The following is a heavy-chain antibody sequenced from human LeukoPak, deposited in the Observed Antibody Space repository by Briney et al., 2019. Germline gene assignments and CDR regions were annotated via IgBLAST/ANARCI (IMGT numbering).Heavy chain of an antibody. Sequence: GGSLRLSCAASGFTFSSYGMHRVRQAPGKGLEWVAFIRYDGSNKYYADSVKGRFTISRDNSKNTLYLQMNSLRAEDTAVYYCAKDATMVRGVVYYFDYWGQGTLVTVSS. CDR1: GFTFSSYG. CDR2: IRYDGSNK. D-gene: IGHD3-10*01. J-gene: IGHJ4*02. V-gene: IGHV3-30*02. CDR3: AKDATMVRGVVYYFDY.